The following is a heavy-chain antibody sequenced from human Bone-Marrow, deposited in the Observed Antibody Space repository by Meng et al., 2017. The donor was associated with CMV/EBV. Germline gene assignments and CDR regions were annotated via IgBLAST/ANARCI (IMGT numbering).Heavy chain of an antibody. D-gene: IGHD3/OR15-3a*01. CDR2: IKQDGSEK. CDR1: GFTFSSYW. Sequence: GESLKISCAASGFTFSSYWMSWVRQAPGKGLEWVANIKQDGSEKYYVDSVKGRFTISRDNAKNSLYLQMISLRAEDTGIYYCARHLSWTYDYWGQGTLVTVSS. J-gene: IGHJ4*02. V-gene: IGHV3-7*03. CDR3: ARHLSWTYDY.